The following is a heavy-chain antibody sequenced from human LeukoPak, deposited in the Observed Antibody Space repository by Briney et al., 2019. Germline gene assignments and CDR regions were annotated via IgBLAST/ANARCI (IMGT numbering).Heavy chain of an antibody. J-gene: IGHJ5*02. Sequence: GGSLRLSCAASGFTFSGYYMSWIRQAPGKGLEWVSYISSSGSTIYYADSVKGRFTISRDNAKNSLYLQMNSLRAEDTAVYYCARADEGYYDSSGYYYWFDPWGQGTLVTVSS. CDR3: ARADEGYYDSSGYYYWFDP. V-gene: IGHV3-11*01. CDR1: GFTFSGYY. CDR2: ISSSGSTI. D-gene: IGHD3-22*01.